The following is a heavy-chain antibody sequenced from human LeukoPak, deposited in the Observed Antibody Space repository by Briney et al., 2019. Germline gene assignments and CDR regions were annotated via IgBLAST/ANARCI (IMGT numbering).Heavy chain of an antibody. CDR1: GGTFSSYA. Sequence: GSSVKVSCKASGGTFSSYAISWVRQAPGQGLEWMGRIIPILGIANYAQKFQGRVTITADKSTSTAYMELSSLRSEDTAVYYCAREDTAMVRLGYYYGMDVWGQGTTVTVSS. J-gene: IGHJ6*02. CDR2: IIPILGIA. D-gene: IGHD5-18*01. V-gene: IGHV1-69*04. CDR3: AREDTAMVRLGYYYGMDV.